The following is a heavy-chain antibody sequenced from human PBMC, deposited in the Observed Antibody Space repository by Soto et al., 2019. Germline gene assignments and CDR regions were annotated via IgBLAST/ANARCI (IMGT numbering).Heavy chain of an antibody. V-gene: IGHV4-39*01. CDR3: ARRHYFYSDGSGIHNWIGP. J-gene: IGHJ5*02. Sequence: SETLSLSCSVSNGSITSGTSSSTTSYWAWIRQSPGKGLEWIGDIHNSGGANYNPSLKSRVTISVDTSENQFFLKLRSATAADTAVYFCARRHYFYSDGSGIHNWIGPPGQGTLVTGSS. CDR2: IHNSGGA. D-gene: IGHD3-22*01. CDR1: NGSITSGTSSSTTSY.